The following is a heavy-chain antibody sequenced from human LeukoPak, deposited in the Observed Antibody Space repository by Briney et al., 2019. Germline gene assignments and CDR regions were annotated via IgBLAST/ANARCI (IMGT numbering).Heavy chain of an antibody. D-gene: IGHD1-1*01. CDR1: GFTFSSYS. V-gene: IGHV3-23*01. J-gene: IGHJ4*02. Sequence: GGSLRLSCAASGFTFSSYSMNWVRQAPGKGLEWVSAVSGSGGSTYYADSVKGRFTISRDNSKNTLYLQMNSLRAEDTAVYYCAKDGARGVWKYYFDYWGQGTLVTVSS. CDR3: AKDGARGVWKYYFDY. CDR2: VSGSGGST.